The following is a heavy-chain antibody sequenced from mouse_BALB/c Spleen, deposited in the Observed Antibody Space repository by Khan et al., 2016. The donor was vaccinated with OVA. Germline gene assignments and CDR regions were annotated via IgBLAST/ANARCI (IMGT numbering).Heavy chain of an antibody. D-gene: IGHD2-2*01. V-gene: IGHV1S132*01. CDR2: IFPGTGTT. Sequence: QVQLQQPGAELVKPGASVKLSCKTSGYTFTSYWIQWVKQRPGQGLGWIGEIFPGTGTTYYNENFKGKATLTIDTSSTTAYMKLSSLTSEDSAVYCWARGYCGNDAFAYWGQGTLVTVS. J-gene: IGHJ3*01. CDR1: GYTFTSYW. CDR3: ARGYCGNDAFAY.